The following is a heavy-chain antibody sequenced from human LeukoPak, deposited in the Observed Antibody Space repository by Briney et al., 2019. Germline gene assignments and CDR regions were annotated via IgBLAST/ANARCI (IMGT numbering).Heavy chain of an antibody. J-gene: IGHJ1*01. V-gene: IGHV1-2*02. Sequence: GASVKVSCKASGYTFTGYYMHWVRQAPGQGLEWMGWINPNSGGTNYAQKFQGRVTMTRDTSISTAYMELSRLRSDDTAVYYCARVVRCSSTSCYRAEYFQHWGQGTLVTVSS. CDR2: INPNSGGT. D-gene: IGHD2-2*01. CDR3: ARVVRCSSTSCYRAEYFQH. CDR1: GYTFTGYY.